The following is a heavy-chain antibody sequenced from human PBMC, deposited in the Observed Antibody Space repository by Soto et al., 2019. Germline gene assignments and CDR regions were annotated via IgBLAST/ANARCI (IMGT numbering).Heavy chain of an antibody. J-gene: IGHJ6*02. D-gene: IGHD2-8*01. V-gene: IGHV1-8*01. CDR3: ARDLCNGVCQRSDGMDV. CDR2: MNPNSGNT. CDR1: GYTFTSYD. Sequence: ASVKVSCKASGYTFTSYDINLVRQATGQGLEWMGWMNPNSGNTGYAQKFQGRVTMTRNTSISTAYMELSSLRAEDTAVYYCARDLCNGVCQRSDGMDVWGQGTTVTVSS.